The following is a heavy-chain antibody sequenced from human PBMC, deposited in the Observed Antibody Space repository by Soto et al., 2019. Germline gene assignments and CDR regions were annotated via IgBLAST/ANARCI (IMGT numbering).Heavy chain of an antibody. V-gene: IGHV3-23*01. CDR3: AAGRSSL. CDR1: GLTFSNHA. J-gene: IGHJ6*02. Sequence: GGSLRLSCAASGLTFSNHAMSWVRQAPGKGLEWVSGISVSGTGTNYADSVKGRFTVSRDDSKNTLFLQMNSLRAEDTAVYYCAAGRSSLWGQGTTVTVSS. CDR2: ISVSGTGT.